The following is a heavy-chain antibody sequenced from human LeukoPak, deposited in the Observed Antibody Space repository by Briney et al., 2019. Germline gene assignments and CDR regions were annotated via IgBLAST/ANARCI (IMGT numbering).Heavy chain of an antibody. CDR3: AREKATGEVTHFDY. Sequence: SVKVSCKASGGTFSSYAINWVRQAPGQGLKWMGGIIPIFGTANYAQKFQGRVTITADESTTTAYMELSSLRSEDTAVYYCAREKATGEVTHFDYWGQGTLVTVSS. V-gene: IGHV1-69*01. CDR2: IIPIFGTA. J-gene: IGHJ4*02. CDR1: GGTFSSYA. D-gene: IGHD1-26*01.